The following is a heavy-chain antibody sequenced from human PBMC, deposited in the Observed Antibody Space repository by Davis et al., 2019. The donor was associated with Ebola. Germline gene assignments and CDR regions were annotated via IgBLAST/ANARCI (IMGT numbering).Heavy chain of an antibody. J-gene: IGHJ6*04. D-gene: IGHD6-19*01. V-gene: IGHV3-48*01. CDR1: GFTFSSYS. Sequence: PGGSLRLSCAASGFTFSSYSMNWVRQAPGKGLEWVSYISSSSSTIYYADSVKGRFTISRDNAKNSLYLQMNSLRAEDTAVYYCARDSVAGTPYYYYYYGMDVWGKGTTVTVSS. CDR3: ARDSVAGTPYYYYYYGMDV. CDR2: ISSSSSTI.